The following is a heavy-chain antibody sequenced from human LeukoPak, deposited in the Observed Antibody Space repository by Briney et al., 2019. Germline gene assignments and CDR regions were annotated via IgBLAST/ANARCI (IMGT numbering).Heavy chain of an antibody. D-gene: IGHD6-6*01. CDR3: ARGELVPNY. CDR2: IKQDGSEK. J-gene: IGHJ4*02. CDR1: GFTFSNYG. Sequence: GGSLRLSCAASGFTFSNYGMSWVRQAPGKGLEWVASIKQDGSEKFYVDSVKGRFTISRDNAKNSLYLQMNSLRAEDTAVYYCARGELVPNYWGQGTLVTVSS. V-gene: IGHV3-7*03.